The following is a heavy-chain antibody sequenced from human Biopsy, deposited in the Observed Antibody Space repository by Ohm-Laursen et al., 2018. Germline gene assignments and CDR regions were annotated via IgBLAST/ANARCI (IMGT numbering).Heavy chain of an antibody. V-gene: IGHV4-59*01. D-gene: IGHD2/OR15-2a*01. J-gene: IGHJ6*02. CDR1: GGSMSSYY. CDR2: IYNSGST. CDR3: ARATNSTGWPYYYFYGMDV. Sequence: SETLSLTCTVSGGSMSSYYWTWIRQPPGKGLEWIGYIYNSGSTNYNPSLKSRATISVAVDTSKSQFSLRLSSVTAADTAMYYCARATNSTGWPYYYFYGMDVWGQGTTVTVSS.